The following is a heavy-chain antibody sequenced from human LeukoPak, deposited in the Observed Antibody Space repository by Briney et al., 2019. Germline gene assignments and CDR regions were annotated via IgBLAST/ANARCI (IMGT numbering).Heavy chain of an antibody. V-gene: IGHV3-21*01. CDR2: ISSSSSYI. Sequence: PGGSLRLSCAASGFTFSSYSMNWVRQAPAKGLEWVSSISSSSSYIYYADSVKGRFTISRDNAKNSLYLQMNSLRAEDTAVYYCARAREGVVTLYYFDYWGQGTLVTVSS. D-gene: IGHD4-23*01. CDR1: GFTFSSYS. J-gene: IGHJ4*02. CDR3: ARAREGVVTLYYFDY.